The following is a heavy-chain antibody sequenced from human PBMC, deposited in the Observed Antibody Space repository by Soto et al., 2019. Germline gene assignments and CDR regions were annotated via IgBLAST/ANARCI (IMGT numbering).Heavy chain of an antibody. CDR1: GGSIRDYY. Sequence: QVQLQESGPGLVKPSETLSLTCTVSGGSIRDYYWGWIRQSPGKGLEWIGYIYYTGTTKYNPSLKSRVTISVDSSKNQFSRKLDSVTAADTAVYYCARLGGYYQAFDSWGQGTLVTVSS. J-gene: IGHJ4*02. CDR2: IYYTGTT. V-gene: IGHV4-59*08. D-gene: IGHD3-22*01. CDR3: ARLGGYYQAFDS.